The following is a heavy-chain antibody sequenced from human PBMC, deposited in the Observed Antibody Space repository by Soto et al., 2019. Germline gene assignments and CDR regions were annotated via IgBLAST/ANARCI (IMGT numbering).Heavy chain of an antibody. CDR3: ASSIAAAATSGEDIWFDP. CDR1: GGTFSSYA. D-gene: IGHD6-13*01. CDR2: IIPIFGTA. Sequence: SVKVSCKASGGTFSSYAISWVRQAPGQGLEWMGGIIPIFGTANYAQKFQGRVTITADESTSTAYMELSSLKSEDTAVYYCASSIAAAATSGEDIWFDPWGQGTLVTVSS. J-gene: IGHJ5*02. V-gene: IGHV1-69*13.